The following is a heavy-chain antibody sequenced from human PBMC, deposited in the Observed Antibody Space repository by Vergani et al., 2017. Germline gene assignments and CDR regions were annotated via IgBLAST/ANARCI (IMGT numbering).Heavy chain of an antibody. V-gene: IGHV1-46*03. CDR1: GYTFSNYY. CDR3: ARGDYGILTGYRY. J-gene: IGHJ4*02. CDR2: INPSVGHT. D-gene: IGHD3-9*01. Sequence: QVQVVQSGAEVKKSWASVKVSCKTSGYTFSNYYMHWVRQAPGQGLEWMGIINPSVGHTNYAQKFQGRVTMTRDTSTSTVYMELSSLRSEDTAIYYCARGDYGILTGYRYWGQGTLVTVSA.